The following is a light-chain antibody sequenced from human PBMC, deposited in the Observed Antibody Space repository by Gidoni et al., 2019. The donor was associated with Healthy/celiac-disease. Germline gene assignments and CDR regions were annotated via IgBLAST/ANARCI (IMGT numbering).Light chain of an antibody. CDR3: AAWDDSLNGVV. CDR1: SSNIGSNT. Sequence: QSVLTPPPSASGTPGQRVTIPCSGSSSNIGSNTVNWYQQLPGTAPKLLIYSNNQRPSGVPDRFSGSKSGTSASLAISGLQSDDEADYYCAAWDDSLNGVVFGGGTKLTVL. CDR2: SNN. J-gene: IGLJ2*01. V-gene: IGLV1-44*01.